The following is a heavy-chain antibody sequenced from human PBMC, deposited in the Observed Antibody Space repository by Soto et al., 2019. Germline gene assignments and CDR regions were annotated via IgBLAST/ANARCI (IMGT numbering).Heavy chain of an antibody. J-gene: IGHJ6*02. V-gene: IGHV1-69*01. CDR1: GGTFSSYA. D-gene: IGHD2-15*01. CDR3: ARSQGGSSSLDIYYYYYYGMDV. Sequence: QVQLVQSGAEVKKPGSSVKVSCKAPGGTFSSYAISWVRQAPGQGLEWMGGISPIFGTAKYAQKFQGRVTITAGEFMSTGYMERSSLRSEDTAVYYCARSQGGSSSLDIYYYYYYGMDVWGQGTTVTVSS. CDR2: ISPIFGTA.